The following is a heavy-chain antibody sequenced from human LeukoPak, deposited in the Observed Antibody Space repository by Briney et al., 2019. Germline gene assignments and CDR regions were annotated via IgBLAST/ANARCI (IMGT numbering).Heavy chain of an antibody. Sequence: GGSLRLSCAASGFTFSSYAMHWVRQAPGKGLECVSAIWCNGGNTYYANSVRGRFTISRDNSKNTLYLQMGSLRAEDMAVYYCARSRPGQELGNAFDIWGQGTMVTVSS. CDR2: IWCNGGNT. D-gene: IGHD6-13*01. CDR1: GFTFSSYA. V-gene: IGHV3-64*01. J-gene: IGHJ3*02. CDR3: ARSRPGQELGNAFDI.